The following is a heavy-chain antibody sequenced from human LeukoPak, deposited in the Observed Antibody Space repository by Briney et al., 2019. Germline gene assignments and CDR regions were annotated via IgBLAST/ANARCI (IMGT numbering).Heavy chain of an antibody. CDR2: IYYSWSS. J-gene: IGHJ6*03. V-gene: IGHV4-31*03. D-gene: IGHD4-11*01. CDR3: ARDNGDYRSIYYYMDV. CDR1: GGSINSGGSY. Sequence: SQTLSLTCTVSGGSINSGGSYWSWIRQHPGKGLEWIGCIYYSWSSYYNPSLKSRVTLSLDTSKNQFSLKLSSVTAADTAVYYCARDNGDYRSIYYYMDVWGKGTTATVSS.